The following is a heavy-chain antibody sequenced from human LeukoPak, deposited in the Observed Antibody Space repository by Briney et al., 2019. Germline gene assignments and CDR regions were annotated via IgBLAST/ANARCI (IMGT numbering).Heavy chain of an antibody. J-gene: IGHJ5*02. D-gene: IGHD6-13*01. Sequence: PGGSLRLSCAASGFTFSSSAMSWARQAPGKGLEWVSDISGTGVYTYYADSVKGRFTISRDNSKNTPYLQMSSLRAEDTARYYCAKLAGSSTSSWGQGSLVTVSS. V-gene: IGHV3-23*01. CDR3: AKLAGSSTSS. CDR2: ISGTGVYT. CDR1: GFTFSSSA.